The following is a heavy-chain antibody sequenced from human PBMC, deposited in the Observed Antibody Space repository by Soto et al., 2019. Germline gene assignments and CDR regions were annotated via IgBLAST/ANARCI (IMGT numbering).Heavy chain of an antibody. CDR3: ASFSVASDGFDI. CDR2: IYYSGST. V-gene: IGHV4-61*01. J-gene: IGHJ3*02. Sequence: QVHLQESGPGLVKPSETLSLTCTVSGGSVSSGSYYWSWIRQPPGKGLEWIGYIYYSGSTNYNPSLKSRVTISVDKSKNQFSLRVRSVTAADTAVYYCASFSVASDGFDIWGQGTMVTVSS. D-gene: IGHD5-12*01. CDR1: GGSVSSGSYY.